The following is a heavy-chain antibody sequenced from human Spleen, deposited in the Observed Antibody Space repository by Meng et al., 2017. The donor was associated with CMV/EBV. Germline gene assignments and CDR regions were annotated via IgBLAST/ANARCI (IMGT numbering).Heavy chain of an antibody. V-gene: IGHV1-2*02. D-gene: IGHD5-18*01. J-gene: IGHJ4*02. CDR3: ARGRIETAMVPGDDY. Sequence: ASVKVSCKASGYTFTDYYMYWVRQAPGQGLKWMGWVNPNNGATNYAQKFQGRVTMTRDASISTAYMELSRLTSDDTAVYYCARGRIETAMVPGDDYWGQGTLVTVSS. CDR1: GYTFTDYY. CDR2: VNPNNGAT.